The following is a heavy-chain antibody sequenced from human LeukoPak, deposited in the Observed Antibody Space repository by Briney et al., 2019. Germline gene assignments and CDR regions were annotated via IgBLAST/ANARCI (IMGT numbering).Heavy chain of an antibody. J-gene: IGHJ4*02. V-gene: IGHV1-69*02. D-gene: IGHD3-3*01. CDR3: ARKWYYDFWSGYRD. Sequence: GASVKVSCKASGYTFTSYTISWVRQAPGQGLEWMGRIIPILGIANYAQKFQGRVTITADKSTSTAYMELSSLRSEDTAVYYCARKWYYDFWSGYRDWGQGTLVTVSS. CDR2: IIPILGIA. CDR1: GYTFTSYT.